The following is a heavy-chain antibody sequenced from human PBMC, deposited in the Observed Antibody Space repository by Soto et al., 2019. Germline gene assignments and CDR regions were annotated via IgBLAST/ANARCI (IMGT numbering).Heavy chain of an antibody. V-gene: IGHV1-69*13. CDR3: ARDIVVVPAAVNWFDP. D-gene: IGHD2-2*01. CDR1: GGTFSRYA. J-gene: IGHJ5*02. CDR2: IIPIFGTA. Sequence: SVKLSWKTSGGTFSRYAISWVRQAPGQGLEWMGGIIPIFGTANYAQKFQGRVTITADESTSTAYMELSSLRSEDTAVYYCARDIVVVPAAVNWFDPWGQGTLVTVSS.